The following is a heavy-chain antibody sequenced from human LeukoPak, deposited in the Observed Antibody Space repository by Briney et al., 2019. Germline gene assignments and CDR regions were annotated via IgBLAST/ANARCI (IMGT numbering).Heavy chain of an antibody. CDR1: GGSISNYY. J-gene: IGHJ4*02. CDR3: ARHRRYSSSWYYFDY. V-gene: IGHV4-59*08. Sequence: SETLSLTCTVSGGSISNYYWSWIRQPPGKGLEWIGYIYYSGSTNYNPSLKSRVTISVDTSKNQFSLKLSSVTAADTAVYYCARHRRYSSSWYYFDYWGQGTLVTVSS. D-gene: IGHD6-13*01. CDR2: IYYSGST.